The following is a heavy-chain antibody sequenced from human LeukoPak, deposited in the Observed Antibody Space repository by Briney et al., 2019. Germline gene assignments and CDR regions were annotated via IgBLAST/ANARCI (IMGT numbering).Heavy chain of an antibody. J-gene: IGHJ6*02. CDR1: GFTFSSYW. V-gene: IGHV3-74*01. D-gene: IGHD3-10*01. CDR3: ARAVRYYYYGMDV. Sequence: GGSLRLSCAASGFTFSSYWMNWVRQAPGKGLVWVSRIASDGSSTTYADSVKGRFSISRDNAKNTLYLQMNSLRAEDTAVYYCARAVRYYYYGMDVWGQGTTVTVSS. CDR2: IASDGSST.